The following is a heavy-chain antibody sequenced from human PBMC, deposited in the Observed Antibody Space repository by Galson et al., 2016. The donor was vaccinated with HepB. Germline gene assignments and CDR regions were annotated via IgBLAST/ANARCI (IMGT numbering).Heavy chain of an antibody. J-gene: IGHJ4*02. D-gene: IGHD3-22*01. V-gene: IGHV1-18*01. CDR2: INPDNGMT. Sequence: SVKVSCKASGDTFANYGITWVRQAPGQGLEWMGWINPDNGMTYHAQNLQDRLTMTTDTSTSTAYLELRSLRSDDTAIYYCVRDLLESRFVMTVVVTPGYWGQGTRVTVSS. CDR3: VRDLLESRFVMTVVVTPGY. CDR1: GDTFANYG.